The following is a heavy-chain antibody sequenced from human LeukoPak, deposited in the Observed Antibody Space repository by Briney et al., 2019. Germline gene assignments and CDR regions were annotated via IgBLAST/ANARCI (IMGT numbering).Heavy chain of an antibody. J-gene: IGHJ4*02. D-gene: IGHD2-15*01. CDR3: ARSRWRSVACDH. V-gene: IGHV4-31*01. CDR1: GGSISSGGYY. CDR2: ISYSGST. Sequence: SETLSLTCTVSGGSISSGGYYWSWIRQHPGKGLEWIGYISYSGSTYYSPSLKSQVTISLDTSKNQFSLKLSSVTAADTAVYYCARSRWRSVACDHWGQGTLVTVSS.